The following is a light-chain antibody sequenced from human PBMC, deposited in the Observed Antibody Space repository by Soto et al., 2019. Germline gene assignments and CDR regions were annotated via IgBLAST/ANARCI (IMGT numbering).Light chain of an antibody. CDR3: NSYTSSSTGV. CDR2: DVS. J-gene: IGLJ1*01. V-gene: IGLV2-14*01. CDR1: SSDVGGFNY. Sequence: QSVLTQPASVSGSPGQSIAISYTGTSSDVGGFNYVSWYQQHPGKAPKLIIYDVSNRPSGVSNRFSGSKSGNTASLTISGLQAEDEADYYCNSYTSSSTGVFGTGTKVTVL.